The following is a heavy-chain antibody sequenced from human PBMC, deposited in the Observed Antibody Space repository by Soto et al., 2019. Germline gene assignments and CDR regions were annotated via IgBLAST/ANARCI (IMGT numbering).Heavy chain of an antibody. V-gene: IGHV3-33*01. Sequence: PGGSLRHSWAASGFTSSSYAMHWVRQAPGKGLEWLAVIWYDGSNKYYADSVKGRFTISRDNSKNTLYLRMNSLRAEDTAVYYCARGSENDIVVVVSPVYWGQGTLVTVSS. CDR3: ARGSENDIVVVVSPVY. CDR1: GFTSSSYA. D-gene: IGHD2-15*01. J-gene: IGHJ4*02. CDR2: IWYDGSNK.